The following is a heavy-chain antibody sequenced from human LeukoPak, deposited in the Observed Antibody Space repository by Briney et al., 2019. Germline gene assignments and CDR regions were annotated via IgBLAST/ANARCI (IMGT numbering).Heavy chain of an antibody. V-gene: IGHV4-34*01. CDR2: INHSGST. CDR3: ARIISPYYTSGSYGS. J-gene: IGHJ5*02. Sequence: PGGSLRLSCAASGFTFSSYAMSWIRQPPGKGLEWIGEINHSGSTNYNPSLRSRVTISVDMSKNRFSLRLRSVNAADTAVYFCARIISPYYTSGSYGSWGQGTLVTVSS. D-gene: IGHD3-10*01. CDR1: GFTFSSYA.